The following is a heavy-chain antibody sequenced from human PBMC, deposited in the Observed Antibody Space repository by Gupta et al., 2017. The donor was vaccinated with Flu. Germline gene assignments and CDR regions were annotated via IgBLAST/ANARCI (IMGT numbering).Heavy chain of an antibody. D-gene: IGHD1-1*01. CDR1: GGSVSSNHW. CDR2: IHPNWGAT. CDR3: ARHLTGFDAFDI. V-gene: IGHV4-4*02. Sequence: QVQLQESGPGLVKPSETLSLTCSVSGGSVSSNHWWSWVRQPPGKGLEWIGEIHPNWGATNSNPPHESRVTISADKSKNQIFLYLTSVTAADTAVYFCARHLTGFDAFDIWGHGTVVTVSS. J-gene: IGHJ3*02.